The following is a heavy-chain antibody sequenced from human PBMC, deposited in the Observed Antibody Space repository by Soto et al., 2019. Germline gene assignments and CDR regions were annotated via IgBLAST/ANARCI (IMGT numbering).Heavy chain of an antibody. V-gene: IGHV3-11*03. D-gene: IGHD3-10*01. CDR1: GFTFGDSY. CDR2: ISGGSSYT. CDR3: AKTRVADSGYYFDH. J-gene: IGHJ4*02. Sequence: GGSLRLSCTTSGFTFGDSYMSWIRQSPGKGLEWLSYISGGSSYTNYAESVKGRFTISRDNAKRSLFLQVNSLRADDTAIYYCAKTRVADSGYYFDHWGQGTMVTVSS.